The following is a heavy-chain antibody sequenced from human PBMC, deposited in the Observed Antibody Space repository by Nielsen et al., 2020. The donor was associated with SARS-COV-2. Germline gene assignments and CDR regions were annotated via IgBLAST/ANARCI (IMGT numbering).Heavy chain of an antibody. CDR3: ARGGSYFDY. J-gene: IGHJ4*02. Sequence: SETLSLTCTVSGGSISSGDYYWTWIRQPPGKGLGYIGYISYSGSTYYDPSLKSRVTISGDTSKNQFSLRLSSVTAADTAVYYCARGGSYFDYWGQGTLITVSS. CDR1: GGSISSGDYY. CDR2: ISYSGST. D-gene: IGHD3-10*01. V-gene: IGHV4-30-4*01.